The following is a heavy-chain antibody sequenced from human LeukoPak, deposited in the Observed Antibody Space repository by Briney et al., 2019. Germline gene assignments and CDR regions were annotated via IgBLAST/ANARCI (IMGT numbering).Heavy chain of an antibody. D-gene: IGHD4-17*01. CDR3: ARGPTRYYFDY. CDR2: IIPIFGTA. CDR1: GGTFSRYA. Sequence: SVKVSCKASGGTFSRYAISWVRQAPGQGLEWMGGIIPIFGTANYAQKFQGRVTITADESTSTAYMELSSLRSEDTAVYYCARGPTRYYFDYWGQGTLVTVSS. J-gene: IGHJ4*02. V-gene: IGHV1-69*13.